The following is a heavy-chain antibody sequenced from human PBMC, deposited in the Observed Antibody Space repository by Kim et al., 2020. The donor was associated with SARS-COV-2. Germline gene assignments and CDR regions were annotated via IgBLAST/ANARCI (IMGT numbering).Heavy chain of an antibody. D-gene: IGHD6-13*01. CDR3: ARGPDSSSWHY. Sequence: SETLSLTCAVYGGSFSGFYWSWIRQPPGKGLEWIGEINHSGSTNYNPSLKSRVTISVDTSKNQFSLKLSSVTAADTAVYYCARGPDSSSWHYWGQGTLVT. J-gene: IGHJ4*02. CDR1: GGSFSGFY. V-gene: IGHV4-34*01. CDR2: INHSGST.